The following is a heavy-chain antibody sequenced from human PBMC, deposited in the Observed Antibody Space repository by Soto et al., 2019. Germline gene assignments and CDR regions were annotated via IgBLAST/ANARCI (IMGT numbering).Heavy chain of an antibody. Sequence: QINLNESGPTPVKPRQTLTLTCTFSGFSLTTSGVGVGWIRQSPGKAPEWLALIYWDDDKRYSPYLRSRLTIPKDTSKNQMFLTMADLHPSDTPTYYCAHRVLRTVFGLVTTTAIYFYFWGQGTPVAVSS. J-gene: IGHJ4*02. V-gene: IGHV2-5*02. CDR2: IYWDDDK. D-gene: IGHD3-3*01. CDR3: AHRVLRTVFGLVTTTAIYFYF. CDR1: GFSLTTSGVG.